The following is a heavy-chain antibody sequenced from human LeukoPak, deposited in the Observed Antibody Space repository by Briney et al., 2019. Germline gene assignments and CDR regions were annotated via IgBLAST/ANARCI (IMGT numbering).Heavy chain of an antibody. CDR3: AREGRERYDYAWGTSDY. CDR1: GGSISSGDYY. J-gene: IGHJ4*02. V-gene: IGHV4-30-4*08. CDR2: IYYSGST. Sequence: SETLSLTCTVSGGSISSGDYYWSWIRQPPGKGLEWIGYIYYSGSTYYNPSLKSRVTISVDTSKNQFSLKLSSLTAADTAVYYCAREGRERYDYAWGTSDYWGQGTLVTVSS. D-gene: IGHD3-16*01.